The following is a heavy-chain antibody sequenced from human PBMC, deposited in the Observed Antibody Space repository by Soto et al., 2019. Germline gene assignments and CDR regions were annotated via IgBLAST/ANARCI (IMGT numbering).Heavy chain of an antibody. CDR3: AADGLVGTLYYYYYYGVDV. CDR1: GFSFTSSA. Sequence: EKVPCKASGFSFTSSAVQWVRQARGQRLEGIGWIVVGSGNTNYAQKFQERVTITRDMSTSTAYMEPSSLISEDTAVYYCAADGLVGTLYYYYYYGVDVWGQGTTVTVSS. D-gene: IGHD1-7*01. CDR2: IVVGSGNT. J-gene: IGHJ6*02. V-gene: IGHV1-58*01.